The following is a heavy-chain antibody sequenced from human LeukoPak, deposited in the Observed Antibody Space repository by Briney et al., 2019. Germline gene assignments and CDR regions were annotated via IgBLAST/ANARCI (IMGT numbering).Heavy chain of an antibody. Sequence: SETLSLTCTVSGGSISSGSYYWSWIRQPAGKGLEWIGRIYTSGSTNYNPSLKSRVTISVDTSKNQFSLKLSSVTAADTAVYYCARDSGGYCGGDCYDYWGQGTLVTVSS. J-gene: IGHJ4*02. CDR2: IYTSGST. CDR1: GGSISSGSYY. V-gene: IGHV4-61*02. D-gene: IGHD2-21*02. CDR3: ARDSGGYCGGDCYDY.